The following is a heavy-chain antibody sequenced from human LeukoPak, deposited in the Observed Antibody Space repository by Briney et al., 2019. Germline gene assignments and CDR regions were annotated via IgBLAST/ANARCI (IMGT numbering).Heavy chain of an antibody. CDR1: GDSISSYY. Sequence: SETLSLTCTVSGDSISSYYWGWVRQPPGKGLEWIGSMYHSGTTYYNPSLKTRLTISVNTSKNQFSRNLSAVTAADTALYFCARGHIWAPNIVVVPAANRYWGQGTLVTVSS. CDR2: MYHSGTT. CDR3: ARGHIWAPNIVVVPAANRY. J-gene: IGHJ4*02. V-gene: IGHV4-39*01. D-gene: IGHD2-2*01.